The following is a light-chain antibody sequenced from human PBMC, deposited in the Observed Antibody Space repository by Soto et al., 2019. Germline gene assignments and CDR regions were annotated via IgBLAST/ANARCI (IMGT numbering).Light chain of an antibody. CDR2: EVS. Sequence: QSVLTQPPSAYGSPGQSVTISCTGTSSDVGGYNYVSWYQQHPGKAPKLMIYEVSKRPSGVPDRFSGSKSGNTASLTVSGLQAEDEADYYCSSYAGSNNFGYVFGTGTKVTVL. V-gene: IGLV2-8*01. J-gene: IGLJ1*01. CDR1: SSDVGGYNY. CDR3: SSYAGSNNFGYV.